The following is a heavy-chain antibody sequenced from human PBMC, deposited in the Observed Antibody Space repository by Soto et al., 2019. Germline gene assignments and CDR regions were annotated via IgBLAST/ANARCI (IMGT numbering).Heavy chain of an antibody. D-gene: IGHD6-19*01. Sequence: QVQLVQYGPEVKKTGASVKVSCRASGSFFTSYAIHGVRQAPGPRLEWLGWINAANGHTKYSQNFQGRVIITRDTSANTVYMEVSSLKSGDTAVYYCARGSIAVAGRNQLDYWGQGTRVTVFS. CDR3: ARGSIAVAGRNQLDY. CDR1: GSFFTSYA. J-gene: IGHJ4*02. V-gene: IGHV1-3*01. CDR2: INAANGHT.